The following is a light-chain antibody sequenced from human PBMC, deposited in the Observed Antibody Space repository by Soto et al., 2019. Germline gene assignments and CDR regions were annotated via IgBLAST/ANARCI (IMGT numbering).Light chain of an antibody. J-gene: IGLJ1*01. CDR2: DVS. CDR3: SSYTSSSPYV. V-gene: IGLV2-14*01. CDR1: SSDVGGYNY. Sequence: QSVLTQPASVSGSPGQSITISCTRTSSDVGGYNYASWYQQHPGKAPKLMIYDVSNRPSGVSNRFSGSKSGNTASLTISGLQAEDEADYYCSSYTSSSPYVFGTGTKVTVL.